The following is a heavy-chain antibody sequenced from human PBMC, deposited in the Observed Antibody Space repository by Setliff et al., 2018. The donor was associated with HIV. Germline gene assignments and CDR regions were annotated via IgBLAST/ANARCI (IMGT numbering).Heavy chain of an antibody. D-gene: IGHD7-27*01. CDR3: ARNNWGYAFDI. V-gene: IGHV3-21*01. J-gene: IGHJ3*02. Sequence: GGSLRLSCAASGFTFANHIMIWIRQAPGKGLEWVSSISSSSSYIYYADSVKGRFTISRDNANNSVSLQMNSLRAEDTAVYYCARNNWGYAFDIWGPGTLVTVSS. CDR1: GFTFANHI. CDR2: ISSSSSYI.